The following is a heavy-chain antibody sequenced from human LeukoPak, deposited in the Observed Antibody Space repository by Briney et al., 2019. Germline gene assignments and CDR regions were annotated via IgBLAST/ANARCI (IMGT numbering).Heavy chain of an antibody. CDR3: AREDYYDSGSNDY. CDR2: MNPNSGNT. D-gene: IGHD3-22*01. Sequence: ASVKVSCKASGYTFTTYDITWVRQAAGQGLEWMGWMNPNSGNTAYAQKFQGRVTITRNTSISTAYMELSSLRSEDTAVYYCAREDYYDSGSNDYWGQGTLVTVSS. CDR1: GYTFTTYD. J-gene: IGHJ4*02. V-gene: IGHV1-8*03.